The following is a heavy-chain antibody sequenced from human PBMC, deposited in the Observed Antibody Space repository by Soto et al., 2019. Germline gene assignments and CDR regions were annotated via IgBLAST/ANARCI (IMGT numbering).Heavy chain of an antibody. CDR1: GFTVSTSY. CDR2: MYRGGST. D-gene: IGHD3-10*01. Sequence: VGALRLSCAASGFTVSTSYMSWVRQAPGKGLEWVSIMYRGGSTSYAASVKGRFTISRDNSKNMLYLQMNSLRADDTAMYYCARDRRDVENYYGSALGGDLDVWGQGTTVTVSS. J-gene: IGHJ6*02. CDR3: ARDRRDVENYYGSALGGDLDV. V-gene: IGHV3-53*01.